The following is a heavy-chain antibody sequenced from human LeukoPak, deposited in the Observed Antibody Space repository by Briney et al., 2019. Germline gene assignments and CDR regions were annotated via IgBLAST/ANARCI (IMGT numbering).Heavy chain of an antibody. CDR3: ARDFVKYYYDSSGYCCLWYFDL. CDR1: GYTFTSYG. Sequence: ASVKVSCKASGYTFTSYGISWVRQAPGQGLEWMGWISAYNGNTNYAQKLQGRVTMTTDTSTSTAYMELRSLRSDDTAVYYCARDFVKYYYDSSGYCCLWYFDLWGRGTLVTVSS. D-gene: IGHD3-22*01. V-gene: IGHV1-18*01. CDR2: ISAYNGNT. J-gene: IGHJ2*01.